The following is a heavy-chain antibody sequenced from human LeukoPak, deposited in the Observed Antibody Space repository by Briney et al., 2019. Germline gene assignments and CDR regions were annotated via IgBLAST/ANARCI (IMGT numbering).Heavy chain of an antibody. CDR1: GYSISSGYY. J-gene: IGHJ6*03. CDR3: ARDRINDYSNKGHYYYMDV. Sequence: SETLSLTCTVSGYSISSGYYWGWIRQPPGKGLEWIGSIYHSGSTYYNPSLKSRVTISVDTSKNQFSLKLSSVTAADTAVYYCARDRINDYSNKGHYYYMDVWGKGTTVTVSS. CDR2: IYHSGST. V-gene: IGHV4-38-2*02. D-gene: IGHD4-11*01.